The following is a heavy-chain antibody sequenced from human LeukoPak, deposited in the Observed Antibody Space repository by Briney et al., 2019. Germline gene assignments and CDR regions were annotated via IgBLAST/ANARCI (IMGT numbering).Heavy chain of an antibody. J-gene: IGHJ3*02. CDR1: GASLSGYY. CDR2: IQHSGST. D-gene: IGHD2-15*01. Sequence: SETLSLTCAVYGASLSGYYWSWIRQPPGKGLEWIGEIQHSGSTNYNPSLKSRVTMSVDTSKNQLSLKLSSVTAADTAVYYCARGRYCSADICSGGDAFDIWGQGTMVSVSS. V-gene: IGHV4-34*01. CDR3: ARGRYCSADICSGGDAFDI.